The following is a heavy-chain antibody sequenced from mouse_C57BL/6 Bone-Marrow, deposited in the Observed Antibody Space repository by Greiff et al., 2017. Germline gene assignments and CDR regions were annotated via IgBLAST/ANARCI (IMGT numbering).Heavy chain of an antibody. CDR1: GYTFTSYW. J-gene: IGHJ3*01. CDR2: IHTNSGST. V-gene: IGHV1-64*01. D-gene: IGHD3-2*02. Sequence: QVQLQQPGAELVKPGASVKLSCKASGYTFTSYWMHWVKQRPGQGLEWIGMIHTNSGSTNYNEKFKSKATLTVDKSSSTAYMQLSSLTSEDSAVYYCARGEDSSGTTWFAYWGQGTLVTVSA. CDR3: ARGEDSSGTTWFAY.